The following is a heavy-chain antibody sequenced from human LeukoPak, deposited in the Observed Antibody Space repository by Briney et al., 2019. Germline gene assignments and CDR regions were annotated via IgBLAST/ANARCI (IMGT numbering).Heavy chain of an antibody. CDR2: IMKDGGHK. Sequence: PGGSLRLSCEASGFTFSSYWMGWVRQAPGKGLEWVANIMKDGGHKNYVDSVKGRFTISRDNAKNSLFLQMNSLRVEDTAVYYCARDPYSGNYGNYYYYYMDVWGKGTTVTISS. J-gene: IGHJ6*03. CDR1: GFTFSSYW. D-gene: IGHD1-26*01. CDR3: ARDPYSGNYGNYYYYYMDV. V-gene: IGHV3-7*01.